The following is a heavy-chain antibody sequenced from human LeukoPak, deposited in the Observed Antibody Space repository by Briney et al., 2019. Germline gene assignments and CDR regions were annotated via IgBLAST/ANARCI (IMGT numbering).Heavy chain of an antibody. Sequence: ASVKVSCKASGYTFTSYDISWVRQATGQGLEWMGWMTPNSGNTGYAQKFQGRVTITADESTSTAYMELSSLRSEDTAVYYCARGVVPAAIRAYYYYYYYMDVWGKGSTVTVSS. CDR3: ARGVVPAAIRAYYYYYYYMDV. J-gene: IGHJ6*03. V-gene: IGHV1-8*01. CDR1: GYTFTSYD. D-gene: IGHD2-2*02. CDR2: MTPNSGNT.